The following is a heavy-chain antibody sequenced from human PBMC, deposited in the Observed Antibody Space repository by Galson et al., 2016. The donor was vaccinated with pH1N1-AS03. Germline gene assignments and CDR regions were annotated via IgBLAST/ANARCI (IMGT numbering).Heavy chain of an antibody. CDR2: INQDGSEK. D-gene: IGHD6-6*01. Sequence: SLRLSCAGSGFTFSTYWMTWVRQAPGKGLEWVANINQDGSEKYYVDSVKGRFTISRDNAKNSLYLQMNSLRAEDTTVYYCASAPRGSGSSYYFDYWGQGTLVTVSS. J-gene: IGHJ4*02. V-gene: IGHV3-7*03. CDR1: GFTFSTYW. CDR3: ASAPRGSGSSYYFDY.